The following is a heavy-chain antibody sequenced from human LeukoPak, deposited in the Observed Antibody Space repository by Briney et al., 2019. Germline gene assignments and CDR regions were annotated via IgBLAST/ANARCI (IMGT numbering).Heavy chain of an antibody. Sequence: GGSLRLSCAASGFTFSSYAMSWVRHAPGKGLEWVSAISGSGGSTYYADSVKGRFTISRDNSKNTLYLQMNSLRAEDTAVYYCAKSRSPPYCSSTSCHAYTSPFDYWGQGTLVTVSS. V-gene: IGHV3-23*01. CDR2: ISGSGGST. CDR3: AKSRSPPYCSSTSCHAYTSPFDY. D-gene: IGHD2-2*01. J-gene: IGHJ4*02. CDR1: GFTFSSYA.